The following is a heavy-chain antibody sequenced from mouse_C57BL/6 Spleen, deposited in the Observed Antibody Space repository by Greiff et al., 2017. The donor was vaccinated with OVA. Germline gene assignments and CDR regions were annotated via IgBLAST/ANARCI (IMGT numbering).Heavy chain of an antibody. D-gene: IGHD2-4*01. CDR3: ARYYDYDPSWFAY. J-gene: IGHJ3*01. CDR1: GFTFSDYG. V-gene: IGHV5-17*01. Sequence: EVHLVESGGGLVKPGGSLKLSCAASGFTFSDYGMHWVRQAPEKGLEWVAYISSGSSTIYYADTVKGRFTISRDNAKNTLFLQMTSLRSEDTAMYYCARYYDYDPSWFAYWGQGTLVTVSA. CDR2: ISSGSSTI.